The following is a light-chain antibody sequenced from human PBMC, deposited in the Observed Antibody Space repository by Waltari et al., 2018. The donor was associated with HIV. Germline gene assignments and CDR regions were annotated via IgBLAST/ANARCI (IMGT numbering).Light chain of an antibody. V-gene: IGLV1-51*01. Sequence: QSVLTQPPSVSAAPGQRVSISCSGSSSNIENNFVSWYQQLPGTAPKLLIYDDEHRPSGIPDRFSGSKFGTSATLGISGRQTGDEADYYCGTWDSSLAAVVFGKGTKLTVL. CDR1: SSNIENNF. J-gene: IGLJ3*02. CDR2: DDE. CDR3: GTWDSSLAAVV.